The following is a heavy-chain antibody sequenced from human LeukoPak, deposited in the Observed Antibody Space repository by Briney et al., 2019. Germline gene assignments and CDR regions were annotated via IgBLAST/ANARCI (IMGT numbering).Heavy chain of an antibody. Sequence: SQTLSLTCTVSGGSISSGGYYWNWIRQHPGKGLEWIGYIYYSGSTYYNPSLKSRVTISVDPSKNQFSLKLSSVTAADTAVYYCALRPAPYYDILAGYYWSDAFDIWGQGTMVTVSS. CDR3: ALRPAPYYDILAGYYWSDAFDI. V-gene: IGHV4-31*03. D-gene: IGHD3-9*01. J-gene: IGHJ3*02. CDR2: IYYSGST. CDR1: GGSISSGGYY.